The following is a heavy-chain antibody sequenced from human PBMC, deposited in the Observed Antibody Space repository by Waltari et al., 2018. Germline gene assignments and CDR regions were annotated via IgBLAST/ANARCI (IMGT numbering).Heavy chain of an antibody. CDR3: ASRTCTRSSCFGAGDY. V-gene: IGHV1-69*11. Sequence: QVQLVQSGAEVKKPGSSVQVSCKASGGTFTSSAISWVRQAPGQGLQWMGGFIPILGTTNYEQKFQGRVTVTADESTSTAYLERRSMRYEDPAVYYCASRTCTRSSCFGAGDYWGQGSLISVSS. D-gene: IGHD6-13*01. CDR1: GGTFTSSA. CDR2: FIPILGTT. J-gene: IGHJ4*02.